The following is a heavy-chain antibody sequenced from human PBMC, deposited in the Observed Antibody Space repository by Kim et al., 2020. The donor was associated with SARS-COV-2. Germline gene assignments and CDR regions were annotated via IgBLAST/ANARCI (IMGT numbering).Heavy chain of an antibody. V-gene: IGHV4-59*13. CDR3: ARGYDFWSGYYFDY. CDR1: GGSISSYY. D-gene: IGHD3-3*01. CDR2: IYYSGST. Sequence: SETLSLTCIVSGGSISSYYWSWIRQPPGKGLEWIGYIYYSGSTNYNPSLKSRVTISVDTSKNQFSLKLSSVTAADTAVCYCARGYDFWSGYYFDYWGQGTLVTVSS. J-gene: IGHJ4*02.